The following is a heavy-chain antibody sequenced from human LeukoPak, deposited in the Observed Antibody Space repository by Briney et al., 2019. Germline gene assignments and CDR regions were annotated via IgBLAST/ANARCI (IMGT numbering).Heavy chain of an antibody. CDR1: GGSISSGSYY. Sequence: PSETLSLTCTVSGGSISSGSYYWSWIRQPAGKGLEWIGRIYTSGSTNYNPSLKSRVTISVDTSKDQFSLKLSSVTAADTAVYYCARTTRRGYSGYDDDSWGQGTLVTVSS. D-gene: IGHD5-12*01. CDR2: IYTSGST. V-gene: IGHV4-61*02. J-gene: IGHJ4*02. CDR3: ARTTRRGYSGYDDDS.